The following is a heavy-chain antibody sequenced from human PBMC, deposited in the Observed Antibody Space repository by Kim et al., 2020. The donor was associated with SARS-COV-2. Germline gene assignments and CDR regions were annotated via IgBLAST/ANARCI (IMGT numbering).Heavy chain of an antibody. D-gene: IGHD3-22*01. J-gene: IGHJ4*02. V-gene: IGHV5-51*01. Sequence: SPSFQGQVTISADKSVSTAYLQWSSLKASDTAMYYCARCLYYYDSSGYDYWGQGTLVTVSS. CDR3: ARCLYYYDSSGYDY.